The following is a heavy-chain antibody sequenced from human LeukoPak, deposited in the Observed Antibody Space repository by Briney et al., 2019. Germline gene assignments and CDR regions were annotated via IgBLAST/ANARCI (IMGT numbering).Heavy chain of an antibody. CDR2: IYTSGST. D-gene: IGHD2-15*01. Sequence: SETLSLTCTVSGGSISSYYWSWIRQPAGKGLEWIGRIYTSGSTNYNPSLKSRVTISVDRSKNQFSLKLSSVTAADTAVYYCARGVGGYCSGGSCYSGPNWFDPWGQGTLVTVSS. CDR1: GGSISSYY. J-gene: IGHJ5*02. CDR3: ARGVGGYCSGGSCYSGPNWFDP. V-gene: IGHV4-4*07.